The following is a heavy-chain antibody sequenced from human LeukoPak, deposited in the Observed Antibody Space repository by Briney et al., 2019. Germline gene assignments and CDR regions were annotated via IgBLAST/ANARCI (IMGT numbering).Heavy chain of an antibody. CDR2: IYHSGST. CDR3: AGNYYGSGSYYSEDRY. CDR1: GYFISSGYY. Sequence: SETLSLTCTVSGYFISSGYYWGWIRQPPGKGLEWIGSIYHSGSTYYNPSLKSRVTISVDTSKNQFSLKLSSVTAADTAVYYCAGNYYGSGSYYSEDRYWGQGTLVTVSS. V-gene: IGHV4-38-2*02. D-gene: IGHD3-10*01. J-gene: IGHJ4*02.